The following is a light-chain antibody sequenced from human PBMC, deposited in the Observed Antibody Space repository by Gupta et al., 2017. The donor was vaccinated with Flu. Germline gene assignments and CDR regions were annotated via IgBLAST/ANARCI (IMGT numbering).Light chain of an antibody. CDR2: AAS. CDR3: QQYNDCPLT. J-gene: IGKJ4*01. Sequence: GDRVTITCRASQGISSWLAWYQQKPEQSPKSLISAASNLQSGVPSRFSGGGSGTDFTLTISNLQPEDSATYYCQQYNDCPLTFGGGTKVEIK. CDR1: QGISSW. V-gene: IGKV1D-16*01.